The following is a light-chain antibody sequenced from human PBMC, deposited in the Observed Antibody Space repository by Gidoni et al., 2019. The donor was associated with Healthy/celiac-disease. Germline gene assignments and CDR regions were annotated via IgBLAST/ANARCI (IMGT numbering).Light chain of an antibody. CDR3: QQSNSYPLT. J-gene: IGKJ4*01. V-gene: IGKV1-9*01. CDR1: QGISSY. CDR2: AAS. Sequence: DSHSTQSPSFLSASVGDRVTITCRASQGISSYLVWYQQKPGKAPKLLIYAASTLQSGVPSRFSGSGSGTEFTLTISSLQPEDFATYYCQQSNSYPLTFGGGTKVEIK.